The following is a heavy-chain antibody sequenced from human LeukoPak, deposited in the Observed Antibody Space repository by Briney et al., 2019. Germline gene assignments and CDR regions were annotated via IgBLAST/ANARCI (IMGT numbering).Heavy chain of an antibody. CDR2: IYSSGST. Sequence: SETLSLTCTVSGGSISSYYWSWIRQPPGKGLEWIAYIYSSGSTSYNPSLKSRVTISLDASKNQFSLKLRSVTAADTAVYYCASQNYDFLTGYYRDYWGQGTLVTVSS. CDR1: GGSISSYY. CDR3: ASQNYDFLTGYYRDY. V-gene: IGHV4-59*01. D-gene: IGHD3-9*01. J-gene: IGHJ4*02.